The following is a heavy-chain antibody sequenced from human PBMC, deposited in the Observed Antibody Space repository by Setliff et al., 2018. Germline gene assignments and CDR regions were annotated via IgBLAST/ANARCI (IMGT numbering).Heavy chain of an antibody. D-gene: IGHD6-25*01. CDR1: GGSISSYY. J-gene: IGHJ5*01. Sequence: SETLSLTCTVSGGSISSYYWSWIRQSPGRGLEWIAYISYTGTTNYNPSLKSRVTISISADTSNKSFSLNLFSVTAADTAVYYCVGRDFSGGDSWGHGTLVTVSS. V-gene: IGHV4-59*08. CDR2: ISYTGTT. CDR3: VGRDFSGGDS.